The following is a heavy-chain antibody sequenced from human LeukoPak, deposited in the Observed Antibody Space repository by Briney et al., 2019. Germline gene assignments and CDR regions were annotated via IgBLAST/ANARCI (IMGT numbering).Heavy chain of an antibody. J-gene: IGHJ6*02. V-gene: IGHV3-11*01. CDR3: ARDGSSYGDYIYGMDV. D-gene: IGHD4-17*01. Sequence: PGGSLRLSCAASGFTFSDYYMSWIRQAPGKGLEWVSYISSSGSTIYYADSVKGRFTISRDNAKSSLYLQMNSLRAEDTAVYYCARDGSSYGDYIYGMDVWGQGTTVTVS. CDR1: GFTFSDYY. CDR2: ISSSGSTI.